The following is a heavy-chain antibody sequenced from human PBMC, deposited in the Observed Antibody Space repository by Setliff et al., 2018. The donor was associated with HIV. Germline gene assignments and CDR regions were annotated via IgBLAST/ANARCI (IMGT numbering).Heavy chain of an antibody. D-gene: IGHD2-21*01. V-gene: IGHV1-8*03. CDR2: VNPSRGNT. J-gene: IGHJ6*03. Sequence: GASVKVSCKASGYIFMNNDISWVRQAPGQGLEWVGLVNPSRGNTGFAQKFQGRLTITRDTSKSTVYMELSSLRSEDTGVYYCARIVAPGSHGPDYYMDVWGKGTPVTVSS. CDR3: ARIVAPGSHGPDYYMDV. CDR1: GYIFMNND.